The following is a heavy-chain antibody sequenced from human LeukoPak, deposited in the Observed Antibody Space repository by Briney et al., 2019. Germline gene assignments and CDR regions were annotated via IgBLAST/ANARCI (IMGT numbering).Heavy chain of an antibody. CDR2: ISSSSSYI. CDR1: GFTFSSYS. CDR3: ARVAYDSSGYYLDY. J-gene: IGHJ4*02. D-gene: IGHD3-22*01. V-gene: IGHV3-21*01. Sequence: GGSLRLSCAASGFTFSSYSMNWVRQAPGKGLEWVSSISSSSSYIYYADSVKGRFTISRDNAKNSLYLQMNGLRAEDTAVYYCARVAYDSSGYYLDYWGQGTLVTVSS.